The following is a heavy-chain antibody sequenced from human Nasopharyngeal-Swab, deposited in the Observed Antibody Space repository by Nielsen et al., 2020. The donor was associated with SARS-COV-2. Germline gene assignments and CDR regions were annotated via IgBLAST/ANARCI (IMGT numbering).Heavy chain of an antibody. CDR1: GVSFSGYY. V-gene: IGHV4-34*01. J-gene: IGHJ4*02. CDR2: INHSGST. D-gene: IGHD6-6*01. Sequence: SETLSLTCAVYGVSFSGYYWSWIRQPPGKGLEWIGEINHSGSTNYNPSLKSRVIISVDTSKNQFSLKLSSVTAADTAVYYCARVYSSSLGYFDYWGQGTLVTVSS. CDR3: ARVYSSSLGYFDY.